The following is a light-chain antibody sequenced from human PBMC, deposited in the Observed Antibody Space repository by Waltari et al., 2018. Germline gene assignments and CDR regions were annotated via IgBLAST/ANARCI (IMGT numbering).Light chain of an antibody. Sequence: EIVLTQSPGTLSLSPGESATLFCRASQTIYSNYFAWYQPKPGQAPRLLIYAASSRATGIPDRFSGSGYGTGFTLTISRLDPEDSAMYYCQYYQTAPRTFGQGTKVEIK. CDR2: AAS. J-gene: IGKJ1*01. CDR3: QYYQTAPRT. CDR1: QTIYSNY. V-gene: IGKV3-20*01.